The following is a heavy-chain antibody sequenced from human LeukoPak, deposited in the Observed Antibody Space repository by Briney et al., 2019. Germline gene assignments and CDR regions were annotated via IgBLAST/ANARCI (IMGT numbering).Heavy chain of an antibody. J-gene: IGHJ4*02. CDR3: TREHGWYYFDY. V-gene: IGHV4-4*02. Sequence: PSGTLSLTCAVSGGSISSSNWWSGVRQSPGKGQEWIGEIYHSGTTNYNPSLKSRVTISVDKSKNQFSLRLSSVTAADTAVYHCTREHGWYYFDYWGQGTLVTVSS. CDR2: IYHSGTT. CDR1: GGSISSSNW. D-gene: IGHD6-19*01.